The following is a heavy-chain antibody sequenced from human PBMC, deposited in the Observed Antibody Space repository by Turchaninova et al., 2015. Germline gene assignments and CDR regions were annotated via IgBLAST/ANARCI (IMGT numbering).Heavy chain of an antibody. CDR2: IYWDDDK. J-gene: IGHJ6*03. V-gene: IGHV2-5*02. Sequence: QITLKVSGPKLVKPTQTLTLTCTSSGFPPSTIGVGVGRIRQPPGKALEWPALIYWDDDKRYSPSLKSSLTITKDTSKNQVVLTMTNMDPVDTATYYCAHLSRYYDFWSGYRHYMDVWGKGTTVTVSS. D-gene: IGHD3-3*01. CDR1: GFPPSTIGVG. CDR3: AHLSRYYDFWSGYRHYMDV.